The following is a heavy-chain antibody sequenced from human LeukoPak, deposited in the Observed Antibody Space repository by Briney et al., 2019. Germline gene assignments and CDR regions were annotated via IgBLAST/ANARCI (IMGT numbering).Heavy chain of an antibody. V-gene: IGHV4-31*11. J-gene: IGHJ6*02. D-gene: IGHD2-21*02. CDR2: IYHSGTT. Sequence: TLSLTCVVSGGSISSGGYYWTWVRQHPGKGLEWIVNIYHSGTTSYNPSLKGRITITVDTSKNQFSLKLSSVTAADSAVYHCARITCGGDCNYYYYHGLDVWGRGTTVTVSS. CDR1: GGSISSGGYY. CDR3: ARITCGGDCNYYYYHGLDV.